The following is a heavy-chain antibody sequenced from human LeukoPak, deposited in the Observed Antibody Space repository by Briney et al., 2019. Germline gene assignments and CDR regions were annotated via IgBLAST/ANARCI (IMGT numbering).Heavy chain of an antibody. J-gene: IGHJ4*02. D-gene: IGHD4/OR15-4a*01. CDR2: MNPNSGNT. V-gene: IGHV1-8*01. CDR3: ARRLEPLDYGGDY. CDR1: GYTFTSYD. Sequence: GASVKVSCKASGYTFTSYDISWVRQATGQGLEWMGWMNPNSGNTGYAQKFQGRVTMTRNTSISTAYMELSSLRSEDTAVYYCARRLEPLDYGGDYWGQGTLVTVSS.